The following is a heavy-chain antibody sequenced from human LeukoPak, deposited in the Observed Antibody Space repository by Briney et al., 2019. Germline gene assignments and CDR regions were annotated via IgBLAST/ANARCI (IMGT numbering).Heavy chain of an antibody. Sequence: SETLSLTCDVYGGSFSGYYWSWIPQRPGKGLEWFGEINHSGSTNYNPSLKSRVTISVDTSKNQYSLKLSSVTAADTAVYYCARGQRSSSWYYYYGMDVWGQGTTVTVSS. D-gene: IGHD6-13*01. CDR2: INHSGST. CDR3: ARGQRSSSWYYYYGMDV. V-gene: IGHV4-34*01. J-gene: IGHJ6*02. CDR1: GGSFSGYY.